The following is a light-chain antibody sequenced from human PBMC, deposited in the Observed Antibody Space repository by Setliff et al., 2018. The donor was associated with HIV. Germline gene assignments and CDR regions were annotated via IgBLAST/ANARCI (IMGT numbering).Light chain of an antibody. Sequence: QSVLTQPASVSGSPGQSITISCTGTSGDVGGYNYVSWYQQHPGKAPKLMIYDVSNRPSGISNRFSGSKSGNTASLTISGLQAEDEADYYCSSYTSSSTFYDFGTGTKVTVL. CDR2: DVS. J-gene: IGLJ1*01. CDR3: SSYTSSSTFYD. CDR1: SGDVGGYNY. V-gene: IGLV2-14*03.